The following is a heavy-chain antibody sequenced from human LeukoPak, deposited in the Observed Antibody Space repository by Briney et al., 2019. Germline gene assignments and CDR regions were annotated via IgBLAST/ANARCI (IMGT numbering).Heavy chain of an antibody. D-gene: IGHD5-12*01. J-gene: IGHJ4*02. V-gene: IGHV1-8*01. CDR2: MNPNSGNT. CDR3: ARALVSGYDYDY. Sequence: GASVKVSCKASGYTFTSYDINWVRQATGQGLEWMGWMNPNSGNTGYAQKFQGRVTMTRNTSISTAYMELSSLRSEDTAVYYCARALVSGYDYDYWGQGTLVTVSS. CDR1: GYTFTSYD.